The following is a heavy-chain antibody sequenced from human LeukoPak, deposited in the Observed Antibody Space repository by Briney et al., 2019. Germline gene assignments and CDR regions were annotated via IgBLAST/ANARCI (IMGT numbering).Heavy chain of an antibody. CDR2: ISSSNSYI. V-gene: IGHV3-21*01. Sequence: PGGSLRLSCAASGFTFSSYSMNWVRQAPGKGLEWVSSISSSNSYIFYADSVKGRFTISRDNAKNSLFLQMNSLRAEDTAVYYCARGSGPAPGGHFDYWGQGTLVTVSS. CDR1: GFTFSSYS. CDR3: ARGSGPAPGGHFDY. D-gene: IGHD1-1*01. J-gene: IGHJ4*02.